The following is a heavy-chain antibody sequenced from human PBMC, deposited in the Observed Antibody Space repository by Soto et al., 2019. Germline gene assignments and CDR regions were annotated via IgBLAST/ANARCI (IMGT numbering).Heavy chain of an antibody. CDR2: IYAGDSDT. D-gene: IGHD2-15*01. Sequence: EVQLVQSGAEVKKPGESLKISCKASGYSFISYWIGWVRQMPGRGLDWMGIIYAGDSDTRYSPSFQGQVTISVDRSISTAYLQWSSLKASDTAMYYCARQRGDGQYSLDSWAQGTLVTVSS. J-gene: IGHJ4*02. V-gene: IGHV5-51*01. CDR3: ARQRGDGQYSLDS. CDR1: GYSFISYW.